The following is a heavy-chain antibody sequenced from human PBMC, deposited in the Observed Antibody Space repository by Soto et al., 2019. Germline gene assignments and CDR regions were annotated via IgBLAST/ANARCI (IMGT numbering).Heavy chain of an antibody. V-gene: IGHV3-33*01. CDR3: ASELYYYDSSGPMGAFDI. D-gene: IGHD3-22*01. J-gene: IGHJ3*02. CDR1: GFTFSSYG. CDR2: IWYDGSNK. Sequence: GGSLRLSCAASGFTFSSYGMHWVRQAPGKGLEWVAVIWYDGSNKYYADSVKGRFTISRDNSKNTLYLQMNSLRAEDTAVYYCASELYYYDSSGPMGAFDIWGQGTMVTVSS.